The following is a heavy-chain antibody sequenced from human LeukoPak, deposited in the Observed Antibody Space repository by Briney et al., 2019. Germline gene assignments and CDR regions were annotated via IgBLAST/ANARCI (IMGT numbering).Heavy chain of an antibody. D-gene: IGHD3-10*01. V-gene: IGHV3-30*18. Sequence: PGGSLRLSCAASGFTFSNYGMHWVRQASGKGLEWVGVISHDGSNKNYADSVKGRFTISRDSSKNTLYLQMNSLRAEDTALYYCAKDYYGSGSYYRHYGMDVWGQGTTVTVSS. CDR3: AKDYYGSGSYYRHYGMDV. CDR1: GFTFSNYG. CDR2: ISHDGSNK. J-gene: IGHJ6*02.